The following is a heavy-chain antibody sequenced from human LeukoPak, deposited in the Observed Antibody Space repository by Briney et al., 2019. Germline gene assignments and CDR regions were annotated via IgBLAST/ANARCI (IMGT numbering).Heavy chain of an antibody. D-gene: IGHD1-26*01. CDR1: GFTFSSYW. V-gene: IGHV3-7*01. Sequence: PGGSLRPSCVVSGFTFSSYWMSWVRQAPGKGLEWVANIKQDGREKYYVDSVKGRFTMSRDNAKNSLYLQMNSLRAEDTAVYYCARVQWELRGVGSYFEYWGQGALVTVSS. CDR2: IKQDGREK. CDR3: ARVQWELRGVGSYFEY. J-gene: IGHJ4*02.